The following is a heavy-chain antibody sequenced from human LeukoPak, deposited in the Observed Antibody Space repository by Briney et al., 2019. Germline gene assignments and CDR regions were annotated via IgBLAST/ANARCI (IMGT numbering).Heavy chain of an antibody. Sequence: PGRSLRLSCAASGFTFSSYAMHWVRQAPGKGLEWVAVISYDGSNKYYADSVKGRFTISRDNSKNTLYLQMNSLRAEDTAVYYCARGVRSSYSSSSLNFDYWGQGTLVTVSS. V-gene: IGHV3-30-3*01. CDR1: GFTFSSYA. CDR2: ISYDGSNK. D-gene: IGHD6-6*01. J-gene: IGHJ4*02. CDR3: ARGVRSSYSSSSLNFDY.